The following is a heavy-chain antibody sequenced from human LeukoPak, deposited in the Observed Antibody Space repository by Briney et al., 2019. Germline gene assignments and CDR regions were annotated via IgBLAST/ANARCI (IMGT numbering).Heavy chain of an antibody. J-gene: IGHJ6*02. CDR2: ISSYGDST. V-gene: IGHV3-64*02. CDR3: ARGNRGNYYYGMDV. Sequence: SGGSLRPSCAASGFTFSSYAMHWVRQAPGKGLEYVSAISSYGDSTYYADSVKGRFTISRDNSKKTLYLEMGSLRAEDMAVYYCARGNRGNYYYGMDVWGQGTTVTVSS. CDR1: GFTFSSYA.